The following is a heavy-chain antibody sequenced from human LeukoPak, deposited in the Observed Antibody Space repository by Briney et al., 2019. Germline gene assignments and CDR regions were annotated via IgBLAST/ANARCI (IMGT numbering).Heavy chain of an antibody. J-gene: IGHJ5*02. V-gene: IGHV3-73*01. CDR1: GFTFSGSA. CDR3: TTIGYCSGGSCS. D-gene: IGHD2-15*01. Sequence: GGSLRLSCAASGFTFSGSAMHWVRQASGKGLEWVGRIRSEANSYATAYAASVKGRFTISRDDSKNTAYLQMNSLNTEDTAVYYCTTIGYCSGGSCSWGQGTLVTVSS. CDR2: IRSEANSYAT.